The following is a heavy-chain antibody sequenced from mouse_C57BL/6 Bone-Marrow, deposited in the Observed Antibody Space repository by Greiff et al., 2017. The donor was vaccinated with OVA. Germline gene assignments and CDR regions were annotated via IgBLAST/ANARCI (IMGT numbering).Heavy chain of an antibody. J-gene: IGHJ2*01. CDR1: GYTFTDYY. CDR3: ARDSSGFYYFDY. Sequence: VQLQQSGPVLVKPGASVKMSCKASGYTFTDYYMNWVKQSHGKSLEWIGVINPYNGGTSYNQKFKGKATLTVDKSSSTAYMELNSLTSEDSAVYYCARDSSGFYYFDYWGQGTTLTVSS. V-gene: IGHV1-19*01. D-gene: IGHD3-2*02. CDR2: INPYNGGT.